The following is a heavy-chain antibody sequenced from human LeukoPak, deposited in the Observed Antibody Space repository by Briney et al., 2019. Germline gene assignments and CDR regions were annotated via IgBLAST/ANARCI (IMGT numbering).Heavy chain of an antibody. CDR3: ASAGYSTQPVDY. Sequence: SVKVSCKASGGTFSSYAISWVRQAPGQGLEWMGGIIPIFGTANYAQKFQGRVTITADESTSTAYMELSSLRSEDTAVYYCASAGYSTQPVDYWGQGTLVTVSS. V-gene: IGHV1-69*01. J-gene: IGHJ4*02. CDR1: GGTFSSYA. CDR2: IIPIFGTA. D-gene: IGHD6-13*01.